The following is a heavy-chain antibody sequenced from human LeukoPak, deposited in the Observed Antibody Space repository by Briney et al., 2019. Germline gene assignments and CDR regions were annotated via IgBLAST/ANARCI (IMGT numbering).Heavy chain of an antibody. CDR2: ISAYNGNT. CDR1: GYTFTRYG. Sequence: ASVTVSCKASGYTFTRYGISWVRQAPGQGREWMGWISAYNGNTNYAQKLQGRVTMTTDTSTSTAYMELRSLRSDDTAVYYCASSSAAGTLDAFDIWGQGTMVTVSS. V-gene: IGHV1-18*01. D-gene: IGHD6-13*01. J-gene: IGHJ3*02. CDR3: ASSSAAGTLDAFDI.